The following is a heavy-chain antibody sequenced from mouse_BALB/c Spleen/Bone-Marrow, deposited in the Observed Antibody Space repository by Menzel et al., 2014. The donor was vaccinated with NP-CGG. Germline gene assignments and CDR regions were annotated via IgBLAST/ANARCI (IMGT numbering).Heavy chain of an antibody. CDR2: ILPGSGNT. V-gene: IGHV1-9*01. CDR3: AREDITTVVEMDY. D-gene: IGHD1-1*01. CDR1: GYTFSSYW. J-gene: IGHJ4*01. Sequence: QVQLQQSGAELMKPGASVKISCKATGYTFSSYWIEWVKQRPGHGLEWIGEILPGSGNTIYNEKFKGKATFTADTSSNTAYMQLSSLTSEASAVYYCAREDITTVVEMDYWGQGTSVTVSS.